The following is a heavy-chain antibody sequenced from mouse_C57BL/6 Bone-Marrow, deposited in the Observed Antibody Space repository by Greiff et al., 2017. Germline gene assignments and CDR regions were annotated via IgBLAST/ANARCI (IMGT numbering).Heavy chain of an antibody. J-gene: IGHJ1*03. Sequence: VQLQQPGAELVKPGASVKMSCKASGYTFTSYWITWVKQRPGQGLEWIGDIYPGSGSTNYNEKFKSKATLTVDTSSSTAYMQLSSLTSEDSAVYYCAGTTVVAVNWYFDVWGTGTTVTVSS. CDR2: IYPGSGST. V-gene: IGHV1-55*01. CDR3: AGTTVVAVNWYFDV. D-gene: IGHD1-1*01. CDR1: GYTFTSYW.